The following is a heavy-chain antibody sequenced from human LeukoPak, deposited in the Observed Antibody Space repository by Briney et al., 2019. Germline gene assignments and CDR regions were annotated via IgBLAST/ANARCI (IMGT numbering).Heavy chain of an antibody. CDR2: IYTSGST. CDR1: GFTFSSYA. J-gene: IGHJ4*02. CDR3: AREGGQQLGYYFDY. Sequence: PVGSLRLSCAASGFTFSSYAMSWVRQAPGKGLEWIGRIYTSGSTNYNPSLKSRVTMSVDTSKNQFSLKLSSVTAADTAVYYCAREGGQQLGYYFDYWGQRTLVTVSS. V-gene: IGHV4-4*07. D-gene: IGHD6-13*01.